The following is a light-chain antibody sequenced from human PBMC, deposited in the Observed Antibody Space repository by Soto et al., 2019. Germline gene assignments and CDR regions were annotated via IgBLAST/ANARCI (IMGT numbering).Light chain of an antibody. Sequence: QSALTQPASVSGSPGQSITISCTGTSSDVGGFNYVSWYQQHPGKAPKLLIFDVYSRPSGISNRFSGSKSGNTASLTISGLQAEDEADYYCSSFAGAPVIFGGGTKLTVL. V-gene: IGLV2-14*01. CDR3: SSFAGAPVI. J-gene: IGLJ2*01. CDR1: SSDVGGFNY. CDR2: DVY.